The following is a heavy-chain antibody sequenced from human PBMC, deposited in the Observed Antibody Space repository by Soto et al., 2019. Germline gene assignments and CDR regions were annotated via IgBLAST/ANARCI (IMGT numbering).Heavy chain of an antibody. D-gene: IGHD6-13*01. CDR1: GGSISSYY. J-gene: IGHJ4*02. Sequence: QVQLQESGPGLVKPSETLSLTCTVSGGSISSYYWSWIRQPAGKGLEWIGRIYTSGSTNYNPSLTSRVTMPVDTSKNQSSLKLSSVTAADTAVYYCARGGGAAAVRRGFDYWGQGTLVTVSS. V-gene: IGHV4-4*07. CDR3: ARGGGAAAVRRGFDY. CDR2: IYTSGST.